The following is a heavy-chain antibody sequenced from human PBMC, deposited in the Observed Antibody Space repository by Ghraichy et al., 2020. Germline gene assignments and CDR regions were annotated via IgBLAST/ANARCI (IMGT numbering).Heavy chain of an antibody. D-gene: IGHD3-16*02. J-gene: IGHJ6*01. CDR2: INLNSGDT. CDR1: GFTFNGYY. Sequence: SVKVSCKGSGFTFNGYYMNWVRQAPGQGLEWVGWINLNSGDTDYAQRFQGRVTMTRDTSISTAYMELSRLRSDDTAVYYCARDSYRYYGMDVWGQGTTVTVPS. V-gene: IGHV1-2*02. CDR3: ARDSYRYYGMDV.